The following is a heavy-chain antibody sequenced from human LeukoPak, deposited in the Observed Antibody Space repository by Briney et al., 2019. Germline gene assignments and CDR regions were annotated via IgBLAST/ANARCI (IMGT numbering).Heavy chain of an antibody. V-gene: IGHV4-39*07. D-gene: IGHD3-10*01. J-gene: IGHJ1*01. Sequence: SETLSLTCTVSGGSISSSSYYWGWIRQPPGKGLEWIGSIYYSGSTYYNPSLKSRVTISVDTSKNQFSLKLSSVTAADTAVYYCARDCPYYYGSGSCEHWGQGTLVTVSS. CDR1: GGSISSSSYY. CDR3: ARDCPYYYGSGSCEH. CDR2: IYYSGST.